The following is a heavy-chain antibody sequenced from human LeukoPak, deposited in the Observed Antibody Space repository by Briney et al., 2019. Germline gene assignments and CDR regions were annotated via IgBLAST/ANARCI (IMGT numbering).Heavy chain of an antibody. CDR3: ARGGTSFNLYYYGMDV. D-gene: IGHD2-2*01. CDR2: INHSGST. J-gene: IGHJ6*02. CDR1: GGSFSGYY. Sequence: SETLSLTCAVYGGSFSGYYWSWIRQPPGKGLEWIGEINHSGSTNYNPSLTSRVTISVDTSKNQFSLKLSSVTAADTAVYYCARGGTSFNLYYYGMDVWGQGTTVTVSS. V-gene: IGHV4-34*01.